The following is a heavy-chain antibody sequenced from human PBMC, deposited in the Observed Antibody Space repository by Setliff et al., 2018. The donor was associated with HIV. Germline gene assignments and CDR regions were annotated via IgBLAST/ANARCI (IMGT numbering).Heavy chain of an antibody. Sequence: GGSLRLSCAVAGFSFSNYSMTWVRQAPGKGLGWVSAIAGTSAITYYADSVKGRFTISRDSSKNTLFLQLNSLRGEDTAVYYCAKDSYSYDSGVYHYFPFDLWGQGTLVTVSS. V-gene: IGHV3-23*01. D-gene: IGHD3-22*01. J-gene: IGHJ4*02. CDR1: GFSFSNYS. CDR3: AKDSYSYDSGVYHYFPFDL. CDR2: IAGTSAIT.